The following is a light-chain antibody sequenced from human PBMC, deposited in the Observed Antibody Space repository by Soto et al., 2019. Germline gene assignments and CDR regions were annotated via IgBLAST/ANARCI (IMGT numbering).Light chain of an antibody. V-gene: IGKV3-11*01. Sequence: EIVLTQSPGTLSLSPGQRATLSCRASQSLGSYLAWYQQRPGQAPRLLIFDASRRATGIQARFIGSGSGTDFTLTISSLEPEEFAVYYWQQRNSWHLTCGGGPKVEMK. CDR2: DAS. CDR1: QSLGSY. J-gene: IGKJ4*01. CDR3: QQRNSWHLT.